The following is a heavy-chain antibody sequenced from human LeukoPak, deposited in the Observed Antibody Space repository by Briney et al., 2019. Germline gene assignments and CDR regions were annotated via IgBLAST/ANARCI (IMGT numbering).Heavy chain of an antibody. D-gene: IGHD3-16*02. CDR1: GGSFSGYY. J-gene: IGHJ4*02. CDR2: TNHSRST. V-gene: IGHV4-34*01. CDR3: AGSEVRHYNWDSYRCLDY. Sequence: SETLSLTCAVYGGSFSGYYWSWIRQPPGKGLEWIGETNHSRSTNYNPSLKRRATISVDTSKNQFSLKLSSVTAGDTAVDYCAGSEVRHYNWDSYRCLDYWGQGSLVTVSS.